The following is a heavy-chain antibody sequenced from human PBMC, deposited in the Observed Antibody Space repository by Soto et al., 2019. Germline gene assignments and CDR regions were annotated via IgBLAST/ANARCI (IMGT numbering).Heavy chain of an antibody. Sequence: LSLTCTVSCGSISSYYWIWIRQPPGKVLEWIGYIYYSGSTNYNPSLKSRVTISVDTSKNQFSLKLSSVTAADTAVYYCARVIDSSGLNWFDPWGQGTLVTVSS. V-gene: IGHV4-59*01. CDR2: IYYSGST. J-gene: IGHJ5*02. CDR1: CGSISSYY. D-gene: IGHD3-22*01. CDR3: ARVIDSSGLNWFDP.